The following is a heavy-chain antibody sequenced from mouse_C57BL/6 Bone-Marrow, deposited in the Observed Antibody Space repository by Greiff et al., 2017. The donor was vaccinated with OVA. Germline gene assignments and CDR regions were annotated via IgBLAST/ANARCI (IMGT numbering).Heavy chain of an antibody. D-gene: IGHD2-5*01. CDR1: GFSFTSYG. V-gene: IGHV2-2*01. J-gene: IGHJ3*01. CDR2: IWSGGST. CDR3: ARRSYYSNPGWVAY. Sequence: VQLKESGPGLVQPSQSLSITCTVSGFSFTSYGVHWVRQSTGKGLEWLGVIWSGGSTDYNAAFITRLSISKDNSTSQVFFKMNSLQADDTAIYYCARRSYYSNPGWVAYWGQGTLVTVAA.